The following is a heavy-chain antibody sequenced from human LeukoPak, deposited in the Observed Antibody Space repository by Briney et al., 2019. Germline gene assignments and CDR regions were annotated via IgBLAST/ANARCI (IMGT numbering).Heavy chain of an antibody. V-gene: IGHV4-39*07. CDR3: ARVGPVVPDYDAFDI. D-gene: IGHD3-22*01. J-gene: IGHJ3*02. Sequence: PSETLSLTCTVSGGSISSSSYYWGWIRQPPGKGLEWIGSIYYSGSTYYNLSLKSRVTISVDTSKNQFSLKLSSVTAADTAVYYCARVGPVVPDYDAFDIWGQGTMVTVSS. CDR2: IYYSGST. CDR1: GGSISSSSYY.